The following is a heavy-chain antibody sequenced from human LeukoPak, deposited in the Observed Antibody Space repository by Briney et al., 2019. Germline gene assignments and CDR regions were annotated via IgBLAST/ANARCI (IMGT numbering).Heavy chain of an antibody. CDR1: GYTFTCYY. J-gene: IGHJ3*02. D-gene: IGHD5-12*01. Sequence: ASVKVSCKASGYTFTCYYMHWVRQAPGQGLEWMGWINPNSGGTNYAQKFQGRVTMTRDTSISTAYMELSRLRSDDTAVYYCARESVGARAFDIWGQGTMVTVSS. V-gene: IGHV1-2*02. CDR3: ARESVGARAFDI. CDR2: INPNSGGT.